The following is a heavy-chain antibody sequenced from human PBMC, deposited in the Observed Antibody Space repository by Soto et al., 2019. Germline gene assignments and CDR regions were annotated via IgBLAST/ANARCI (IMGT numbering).Heavy chain of an antibody. CDR3: AREWRLRKYNWFDP. V-gene: IGHV4-30-2*01. Sequence: SETLSLTCAVSGGSISSGGYSWSWIRQPPGKGLEWIGYIYHSGSTYYNPSLKSRVTISVDRSKNQFSLKLSSVTAADTAVYYCAREWRLRKYNWFDPWGQGTLVTVSS. CDR1: GGSISSGGYS. CDR2: IYHSGST. D-gene: IGHD5-12*01. J-gene: IGHJ5*02.